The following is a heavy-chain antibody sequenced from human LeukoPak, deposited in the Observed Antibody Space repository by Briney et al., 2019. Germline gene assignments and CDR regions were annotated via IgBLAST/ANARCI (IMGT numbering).Heavy chain of an antibody. D-gene: IGHD3-9*01. CDR2: IYTSGST. J-gene: IGHJ5*02. CDR3: ARDGNGVRYNWFDP. Sequence: SETLSLTCTVSGGSISSGSYYWSWIRQPAGKGLEWIGRIYTSGSTNYNPSLKSRVTISVDTSKNQFSLKLSSVTAADTAVHYCARDGNGVRYNWFDPWGQGTLVTVSS. CDR1: GGSISSGSYY. V-gene: IGHV4-61*02.